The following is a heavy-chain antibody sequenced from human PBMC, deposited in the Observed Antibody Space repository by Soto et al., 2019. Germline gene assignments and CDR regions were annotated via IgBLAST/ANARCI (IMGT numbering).Heavy chain of an antibody. J-gene: IGHJ4*02. CDR3: ARAPETPTILGVVRPDFFTH. Sequence: PSETLSLTCAVYGGSFSGYYWSWIRQPPGKGLEWIGEINHSGSTNYNPSLKGRVFISVDTSKNQFYLKLSSVTAADTAVYYCARAPETPTILGVVRPDFFTHWGQGTLVTVSS. D-gene: IGHD3-3*01. CDR1: GGSFSGYY. V-gene: IGHV4-34*01. CDR2: INHSGST.